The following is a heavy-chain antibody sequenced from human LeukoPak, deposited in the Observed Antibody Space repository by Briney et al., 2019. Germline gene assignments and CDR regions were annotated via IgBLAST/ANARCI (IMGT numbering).Heavy chain of an antibody. Sequence: GGSLRLSCAVSGFTFSSYSMNWVRQAPGKGLEWVSSISSSSSYIYYADSVKGRFTISRDNAKNSLYLQMNSLRAEDTAVYYCARVSREYYYDSSGYAIDYWGQGTLVTVSS. CDR1: GFTFSSYS. CDR3: ARVSREYYYDSSGYAIDY. V-gene: IGHV3-21*01. D-gene: IGHD3-22*01. J-gene: IGHJ4*02. CDR2: ISSSSSYI.